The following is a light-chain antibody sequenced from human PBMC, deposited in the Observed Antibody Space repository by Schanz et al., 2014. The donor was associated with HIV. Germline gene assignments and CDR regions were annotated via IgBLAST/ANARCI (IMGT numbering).Light chain of an antibody. CDR2: GAS. J-gene: IGKJ1*01. V-gene: IGKV3-20*01. CDR3: QQFAFSSWT. CDR1: QSVSSSY. Sequence: EIVLTQSPGTLSLSPGERATLSCRASQSVSSSYLAWCQQKPGQAPRLLIYGASNRASGIPDRFSGSGSGTDFTLIISRLEPEDFAVYFCQQFAFSSWTFGQGTKIEIK.